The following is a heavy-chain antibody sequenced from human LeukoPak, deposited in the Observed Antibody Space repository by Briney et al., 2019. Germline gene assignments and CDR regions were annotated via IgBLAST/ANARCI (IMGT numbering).Heavy chain of an antibody. CDR1: GGSFSGYY. J-gene: IGHJ4*02. V-gene: IGHV4-34*01. D-gene: IGHD2-2*01. Sequence: SETLSLTCAVYGGSFSGYYWSWIRQPPGKGLEWIGEINHSGSTNYNPSLKSRVTISVDTSKNQFSLKLSSVTAADTAVYYCARGRGEENRSSTSCYLFDYWGQGTLVTVSS. CDR2: INHSGST. CDR3: ARGRGEENRSSTSCYLFDY.